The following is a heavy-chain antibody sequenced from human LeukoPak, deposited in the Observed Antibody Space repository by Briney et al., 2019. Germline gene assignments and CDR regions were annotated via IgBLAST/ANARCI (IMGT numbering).Heavy chain of an antibody. CDR2: IYTSGST. CDR3: ARTVSGRPYYFDK. Sequence: SETLSLTCTVSGGSISSYYWSWIRQPAGKGLEWIGRIYTSGSTNYNPSLKSRLTISVDKSKNQFSLNLSSVTAADTAVYYCARTVSGRPYYFDKWGQGTLVTVSS. CDR1: GGSISSYY. D-gene: IGHD4-11*01. V-gene: IGHV4-4*07. J-gene: IGHJ4*02.